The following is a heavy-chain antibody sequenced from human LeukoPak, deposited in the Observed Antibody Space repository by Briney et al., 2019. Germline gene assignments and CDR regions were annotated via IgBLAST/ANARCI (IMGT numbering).Heavy chain of an antibody. CDR1: GFTFDDHA. CDR3: ARDMLLEDAFDI. CDR2: INWNGGST. Sequence: GVSLRLPCEVSGFTFDDHAINWVRQAPGKGLEWVANINWNGGSTGYGDAVKGRFTISRDNTKNSVFLQMHSLRGDDTALYYCARDMLLEDAFDIWGQGTMVIVSS. J-gene: IGHJ3*02. V-gene: IGHV3-20*04. D-gene: IGHD3-10*02.